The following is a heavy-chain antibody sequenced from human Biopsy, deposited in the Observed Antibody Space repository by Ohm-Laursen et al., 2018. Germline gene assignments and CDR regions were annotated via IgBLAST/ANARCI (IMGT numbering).Heavy chain of an antibody. J-gene: IGHJ3*01. CDR1: GGSFTGHY. CDR2: ASYSGYT. V-gene: IGHV4-59*08. D-gene: IGHD3-3*01. CDR3: ARLGNFWNAEDGLDL. Sequence: SDTLSLTCTVSGGSFTGHYWTWIRQPPGQGLEWIGHASYSGYTNYNPSLKSRVTISVDTSKNHFSLNLRSVTAADTAVYSCARLGNFWNAEDGLDLWGLGTMVTVSS.